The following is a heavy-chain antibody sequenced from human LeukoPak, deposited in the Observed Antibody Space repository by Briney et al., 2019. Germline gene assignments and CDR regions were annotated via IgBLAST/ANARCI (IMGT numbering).Heavy chain of an antibody. CDR3: ARSTPDFGVVIKDFYYYGMDV. CDR1: GGTFSSYA. CDR2: IIPIFGTA. D-gene: IGHD3-3*01. Sequence: GASVKVSCKASGGTFSSYAIGWVRQAPGQGLEWMGGIIPIFGTANYAQKFQGRVTITADESTSTAYMELSSLRSEDTAVYYCARSTPDFGVVIKDFYYYGMDVWGQGTTVTVSS. J-gene: IGHJ6*02. V-gene: IGHV1-69*01.